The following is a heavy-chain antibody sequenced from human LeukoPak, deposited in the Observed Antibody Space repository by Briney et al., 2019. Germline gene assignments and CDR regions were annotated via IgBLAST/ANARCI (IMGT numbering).Heavy chain of an antibody. CDR3: AREARGDILTGYYIGDAFDI. CDR1: GGSISSSSYY. D-gene: IGHD3-9*01. CDR2: IYYSGST. V-gene: IGHV4-39*07. Sequence: SETLSLTCTVSGGSISSSSYYWGWIRQPPGKGLEWIGSIYYSGSTYYNPSLKSRVTISVDTSKNQFSLKLSSVTAADTAVYYCAREARGDILTGYYIGDAFDIWGQGTMVTVSS. J-gene: IGHJ3*02.